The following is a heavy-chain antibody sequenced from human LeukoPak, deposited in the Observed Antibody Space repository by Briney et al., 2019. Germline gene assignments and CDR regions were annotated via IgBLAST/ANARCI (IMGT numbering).Heavy chain of an antibody. V-gene: IGHV1-69*13. D-gene: IGHD4-11*01. CDR3: ARVPVSGPGARFDY. CDR2: IIPIFGTA. Sequence: GASVKVSCKASGGTFSSYAISWVRQAPGQGLEWMGGIIPIFGTANYAQKFQGRVTITADESTSTAYMELSSLRSEDTAVYYCARVPVSGPGARFDYWGQGTLVTVSS. J-gene: IGHJ4*02. CDR1: GGTFSSYA.